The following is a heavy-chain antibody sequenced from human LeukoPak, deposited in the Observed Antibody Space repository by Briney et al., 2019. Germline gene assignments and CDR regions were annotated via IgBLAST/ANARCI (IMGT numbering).Heavy chain of an antibody. V-gene: IGHV4-39*01. D-gene: IGHD3-3*01. CDR2: IYYSGST. CDR1: GGSISSYY. CDR3: ARPLITIFGVVMRPGDAFDI. Sequence: SETLSLTCTVSGGSISSYYWGWIRQPPGKGLEWIGSIYYSGSTYYNPSLKSRVTISVDTSKNQFSLKLSSVTAADTAVYYCARPLITIFGVVMRPGDAFDIWGQGTMVTVSS. J-gene: IGHJ3*02.